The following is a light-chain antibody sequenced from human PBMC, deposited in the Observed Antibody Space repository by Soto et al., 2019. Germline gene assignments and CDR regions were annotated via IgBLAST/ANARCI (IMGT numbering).Light chain of an antibody. CDR3: CSYARSSTSYVV. CDR2: EGS. J-gene: IGLJ2*01. V-gene: IGLV2-23*01. Sequence: QSALTQPASVSGSPGQSITISCTGTSSDVGSYNLVSWYQQHPGKAPKLMIYEGSKRPSGVSNRFSASKSANTASLTISGLQAEDEADYYCCSYARSSTSYVVFGRGTKLTVL. CDR1: SSDVGSYNL.